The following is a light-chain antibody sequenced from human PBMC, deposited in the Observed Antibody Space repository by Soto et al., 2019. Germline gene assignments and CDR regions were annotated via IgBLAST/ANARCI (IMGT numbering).Light chain of an antibody. V-gene: IGKV3-20*01. J-gene: IGKJ1*01. CDR3: QQYGNSLWT. CDR2: GAS. Sequence: IVLTQSPGTLSLSPGERATLSCRASQSFTNNYLAWYQQKPGQAPRLLIYGASSRATGIPDRFSGSGSGTDFTLTISRLEPEDFVVYYCQQYGNSLWTCGQGTKVDIK. CDR1: QSFTNNY.